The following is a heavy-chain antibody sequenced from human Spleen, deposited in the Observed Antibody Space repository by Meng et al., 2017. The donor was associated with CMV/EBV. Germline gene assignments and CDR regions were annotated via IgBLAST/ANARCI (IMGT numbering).Heavy chain of an antibody. Sequence: ASVKVSCKASGYTFTSYDINWVRPAPGQGLEWMGWINPNSGGTNYAQKSQGRVTMTRDTSISTAYMELSRLRSDDTAVYYCARVPRFLEPPWGQGTLVTVSS. J-gene: IGHJ5*02. CDR2: INPNSGGT. CDR3: ARVPRFLEPP. V-gene: IGHV1-2*02. D-gene: IGHD3-3*01. CDR1: GYTFTSYD.